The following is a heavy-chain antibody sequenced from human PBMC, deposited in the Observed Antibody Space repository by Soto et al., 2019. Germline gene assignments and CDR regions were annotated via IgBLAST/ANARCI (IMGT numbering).Heavy chain of an antibody. CDR2: ISGSGGST. J-gene: IGHJ6*02. CDR3: AKDIRRGRYYYYGMDV. Sequence: GGSLRLSCAASGFTFSSYAMSWVRQAPGKGLEWVSAISGSGGSTYYADSVKGRFTISRDNSKNTLYLQMNSLRAEDTAVYYCAKDIRRGRYYYYGMDVWGQGTTVTVSS. V-gene: IGHV3-23*01. CDR1: GFTFSSYA.